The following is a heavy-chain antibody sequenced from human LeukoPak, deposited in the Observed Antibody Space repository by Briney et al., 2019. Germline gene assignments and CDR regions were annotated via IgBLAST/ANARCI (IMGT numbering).Heavy chain of an antibody. CDR3: ARAKIAAAGTGWFDP. CDR1: GGSISSSSYY. Sequence: PSETLSLTCTVSGGSISSSSYYWGWIRQPPGKGLEWLGSIYYSGSTYYNPSLKSRVTISVDTSKNQFSLKLSSVTAADTAVYYCARAKIAAAGTGWFDPWGQGTLVTVSS. D-gene: IGHD6-13*01. V-gene: IGHV4-39*07. CDR2: IYYSGST. J-gene: IGHJ5*02.